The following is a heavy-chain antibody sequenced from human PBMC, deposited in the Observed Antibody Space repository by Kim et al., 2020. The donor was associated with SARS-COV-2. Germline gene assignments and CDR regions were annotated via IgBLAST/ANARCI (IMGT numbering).Heavy chain of an antibody. Sequence: ASVKVSCKASGYTFTSYDINWVRQATGQGLEWMGWMNPNSGNTGYAQKFQGRVTMTRNTSISTAYMELSSLRSEDTAVYYCARSKTYYYGSVSYYPIPYYYYHGMEVWGQGTPVTVS. CDR3: ARSKTYYYGSVSYYPIPYYYYHGMEV. CDR2: MNPNSGNT. J-gene: IGHJ6*02. V-gene: IGHV1-8*01. D-gene: IGHD3-10*01. CDR1: GYTFTSYD.